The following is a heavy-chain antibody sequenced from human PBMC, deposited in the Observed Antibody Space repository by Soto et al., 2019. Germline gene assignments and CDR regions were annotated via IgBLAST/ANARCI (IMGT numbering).Heavy chain of an antibody. CDR1: GYTFTKYY. V-gene: IGHV1-2*06. CDR2: INPNTGGT. CDR3: ARQLAYCGGDCYTEPIDY. J-gene: IGHJ4*02. Sequence: ASVKVSCKASGYTFTKYYVLWVRQAPGQGLEWVGRINPNTGGTNYAQKFQNRVTMTRDTSITTAYMELSRLRSDDTAVYYCARQLAYCGGDCYTEPIDYWGQGTQVTVSS. D-gene: IGHD2-21*02.